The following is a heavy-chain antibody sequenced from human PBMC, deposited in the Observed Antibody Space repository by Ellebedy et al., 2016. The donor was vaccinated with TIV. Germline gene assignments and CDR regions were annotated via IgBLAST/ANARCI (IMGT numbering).Heavy chain of an antibody. CDR1: GFTFSSYR. V-gene: IGHV3-21*01. CDR3: ARDGSPSFGVTAIDHFWYFDL. D-gene: IGHD2-21*02. Sequence: GESLKISCAASGFTFSSYRMNWVRQAPGQGLEWVSSISSGSASIYYADSVKGRFTISRDNAENSLYLQMNSLRAEDTAFYYCARDGSPSFGVTAIDHFWYFDLWGRGTLVTVSS. CDR2: ISSGSASI. J-gene: IGHJ2*01.